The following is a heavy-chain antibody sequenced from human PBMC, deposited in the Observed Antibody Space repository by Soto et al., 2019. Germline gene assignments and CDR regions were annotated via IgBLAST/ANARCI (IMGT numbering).Heavy chain of an antibody. J-gene: IGHJ6*02. V-gene: IGHV4-28*03. D-gene: IGHD3-10*01. Sequence: SETLSLTFAVSGYSISSSNWWGWIRQPPGKGLEWIGYIYYSGTTYYNPSLKSRVTMSVDTSKNQFSLKLSSVTAADTAVYYCARGDPLLWFGEKVYYGMDVWGQGTTVTVSS. CDR3: ARGDPLLWFGEKVYYGMDV. CDR1: GYSISSSNW. CDR2: IYYSGTT.